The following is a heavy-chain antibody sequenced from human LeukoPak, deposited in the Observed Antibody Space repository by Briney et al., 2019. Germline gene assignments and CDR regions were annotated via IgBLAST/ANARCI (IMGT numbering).Heavy chain of an antibody. CDR2: IIPILGIA. D-gene: IGHD3-10*01. CDR1: GGTFSSYA. J-gene: IGHJ6*02. CDR3: ARDNYYGSGPYYYYYGMGV. Sequence: SVKVSCKASGGTFSSYAISWVRQAPGQGLEWMGRIIPILGIANYAQKFQGRVTITADKSTSTAYMELSSLRSEDTAVYYCARDNYYGSGPYYYYYGMGVWGQGTTVTVSS. V-gene: IGHV1-69*04.